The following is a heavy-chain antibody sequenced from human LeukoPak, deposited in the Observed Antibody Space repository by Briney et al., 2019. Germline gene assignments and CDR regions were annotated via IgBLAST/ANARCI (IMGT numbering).Heavy chain of an antibody. V-gene: IGHV4-38-2*01. Sequence: SETLSLTCAVSGYSISSGYYWGWIRQPPGKGLEWIGSTYHSGSTYYNPSLKSRVTISVDTSKNQFSLKLSSVTAADTAVYYCASLPVGDWFDPWGQGTLVTVSS. CDR2: TYHSGST. CDR1: GYSISSGYY. D-gene: IGHD2-8*02. CDR3: ASLPVGDWFDP. J-gene: IGHJ5*02.